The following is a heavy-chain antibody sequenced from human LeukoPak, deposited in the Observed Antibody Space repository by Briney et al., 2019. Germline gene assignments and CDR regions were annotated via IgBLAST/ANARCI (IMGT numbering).Heavy chain of an antibody. CDR1: GFTFSSYS. CDR3: ARDVGGNSVYFDY. J-gene: IGHJ4*02. D-gene: IGHD4-23*01. V-gene: IGHV3-21*01. CDR2: ISSSSSYI. Sequence: PGGSLRLSCAASGFTFSSYSMNWVRQAPGKGLEWVSSISSSSSYIYYADSVKGRFTISRDNAKNSLYLQMNSLRAEDTAVYYCARDVGGNSVYFDYWGQGTLVTVSS.